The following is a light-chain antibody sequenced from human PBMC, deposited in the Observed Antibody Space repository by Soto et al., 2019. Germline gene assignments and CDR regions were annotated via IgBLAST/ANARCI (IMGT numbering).Light chain of an antibody. Sequence: QSALTQPRSVSGSPGQSVTISCTGSSSDVGAYNYVSWYQQHPGKAPKHIIYDVSQRPSGVPDRFSGSKSGNTASLTISGLQAEDESDYYCCSYAGTNTPGVFGTGTKLTVL. J-gene: IGLJ1*01. CDR3: CSYAGTNTPGV. V-gene: IGLV2-11*01. CDR2: DVS. CDR1: SSDVGAYNY.